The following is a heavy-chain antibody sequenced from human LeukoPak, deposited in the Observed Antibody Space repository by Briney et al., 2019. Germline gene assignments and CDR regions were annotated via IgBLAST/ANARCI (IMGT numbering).Heavy chain of an antibody. Sequence: GGSLRLSCAASGFTFSSYAMSWVRQAPGKGLEWVSAISGSGGSTYYADSVKGRFTISRDNSKNTLYLQMNSLRAEDTAVYYCAKDFYDYVWGSYRQPFDYWGQGTLVTVSS. CDR3: AKDFYDYVWGSYRQPFDY. CDR1: GFTFSSYA. V-gene: IGHV3-23*01. D-gene: IGHD3-16*02. CDR2: ISGSGGST. J-gene: IGHJ4*02.